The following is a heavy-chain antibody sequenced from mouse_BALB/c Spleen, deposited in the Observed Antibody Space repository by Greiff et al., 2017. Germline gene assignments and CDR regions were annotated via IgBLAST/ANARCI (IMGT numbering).Heavy chain of an antibody. Sequence: VHVKQSGPELVKTGASVKISCKASGYSFTDYYMHWVKQSPEKSFEWIGEINPSTGGTSYNQKFKGKATLTVDKSSSTAYMQLKSLTSEDSAVYYCTRGHYDYDEAWFAYWGQGTLVTVSA. CDR1: GYSFTDYY. CDR3: TRGHYDYDEAWFAY. V-gene: IGHV1-42*01. J-gene: IGHJ3*01. CDR2: INPSTGGT. D-gene: IGHD2-4*01.